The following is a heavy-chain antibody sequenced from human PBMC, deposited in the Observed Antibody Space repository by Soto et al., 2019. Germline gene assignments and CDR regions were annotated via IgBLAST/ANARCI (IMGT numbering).Heavy chain of an antibody. CDR3: ARPGRSSSVPDYYYYGMDV. Sequence: QVQLVQSGAEVKKPGASVKVSCKASGYTFTSYGISWVRQAPGQGLEWMGWISAYNGNTNYAQKLQGRVTMTTDTSMSTAYMELRSLRSDDTAVYYCARPGRSSSVPDYYYYGMDVWGQGTTVTVSS. V-gene: IGHV1-18*01. D-gene: IGHD6-6*01. J-gene: IGHJ6*02. CDR2: ISAYNGNT. CDR1: GYTFTSYG.